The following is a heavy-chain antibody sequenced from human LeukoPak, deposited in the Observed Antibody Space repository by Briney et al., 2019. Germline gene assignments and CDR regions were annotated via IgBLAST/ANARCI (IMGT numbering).Heavy chain of an antibody. V-gene: IGHV3-11*01. Sequence: GGSLRLFCAASGFTFSNYYLSWIRQAPGKGLEWLSYISSSATNIQYADSVRGRFTISRDNAKNSLYLQMNRLRDEDTAVYYCARVDFYYDSSGYVGEYFQHWGQGTLVTVSS. CDR3: ARVDFYYDSSGYVGEYFQH. J-gene: IGHJ1*01. D-gene: IGHD3-22*01. CDR1: GFTFSNYY. CDR2: ISSSATNI.